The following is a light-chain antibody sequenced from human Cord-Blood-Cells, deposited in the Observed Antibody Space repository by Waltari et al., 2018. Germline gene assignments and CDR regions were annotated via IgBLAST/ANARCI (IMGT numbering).Light chain of an antibody. J-gene: IGLJ2*01. V-gene: IGLV3-1*01. CDR2: QVS. CDR1: KLWDKY. CDR3: QAWDSSTVV. Sequence: SYELTQPPSVSVSPGQTASITCSGDKLWDKYACWYQQKPGQSPGLVIYQVSKRPAGIPERFSGSNSGNTATLTISGTQAMDEADYYCQAWDSSTVVFGGGTKLTVL.